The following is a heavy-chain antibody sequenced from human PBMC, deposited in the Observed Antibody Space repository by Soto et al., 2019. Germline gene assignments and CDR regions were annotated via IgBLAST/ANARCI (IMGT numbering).Heavy chain of an antibody. D-gene: IGHD3-10*01. V-gene: IGHV3-72*01. CDR1: GFTFSDHY. CDR3: SRYMVARKYLDS. Sequence: EVQLVESGGGLVQPGGSLRLSCAASGFTFSDHYMDWVRQAPGKGLEWIGRIKNKPKSYTTQYAASVTGRFTISRDYSINSRQLQMESPRAYDTTGYYCSRYMVARKYLDSWGQGTLVTVSP. J-gene: IGHJ4*02. CDR2: IKNKPKSYTT.